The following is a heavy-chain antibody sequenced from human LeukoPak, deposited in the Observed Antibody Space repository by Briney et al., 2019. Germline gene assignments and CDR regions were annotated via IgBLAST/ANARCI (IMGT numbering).Heavy chain of an antibody. CDR1: GYSFTSYW. Sequence: GQSLKISCKGSGYSFTSYWIGWVRQMPGKGLDWMGIIYPGDSDTRYSPSFQGQVTISADQSISTAYLQWSSLKASDTAMYYCARQGRWLQFGNAFDIWGQGTMVTVSS. J-gene: IGHJ3*02. CDR2: IYPGDSDT. CDR3: ARQGRWLQFGNAFDI. V-gene: IGHV5-51*01. D-gene: IGHD5-24*01.